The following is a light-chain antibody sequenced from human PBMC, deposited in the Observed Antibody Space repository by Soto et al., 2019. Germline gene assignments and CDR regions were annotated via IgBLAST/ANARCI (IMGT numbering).Light chain of an antibody. CDR1: SGHSSYG. Sequence: QPVLTQSPSASASLGALVKLTCTLSSGHSSYGIAWHQKQPEKGPRYLMKINSDGRHIKGDGIPDRFSGSSSGDERYLTISTLQSEDEADYYCQTWVTGTYVVFGGGTKLTVL. J-gene: IGLJ2*01. V-gene: IGLV4-69*02. CDR3: QTWVTGTYVV. CDR2: INSDGRH.